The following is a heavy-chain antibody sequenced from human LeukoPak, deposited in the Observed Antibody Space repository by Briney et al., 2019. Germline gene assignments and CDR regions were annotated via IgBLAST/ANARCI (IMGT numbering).Heavy chain of an antibody. V-gene: IGHV4-59*08. Sequence: SETLSLTCTVSGGSISSYYWSWIRQPPGKGLEWIGYIYYSGSTNYNPSLKSRVTISVDTSKNQFSLKLSAVTAADTAVYYCASTYCSGGSCYWALDYWGQGTLVTVSS. CDR3: ASTYCSGGSCYWALDY. J-gene: IGHJ4*02. CDR2: IYYSGST. CDR1: GGSISSYY. D-gene: IGHD2-15*01.